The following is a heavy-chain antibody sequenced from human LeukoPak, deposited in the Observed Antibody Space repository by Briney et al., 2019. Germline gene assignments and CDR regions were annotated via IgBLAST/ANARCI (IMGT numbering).Heavy chain of an antibody. CDR2: IIPIFDTA. CDR1: GGTFSSYA. V-gene: IGHV1-69*05. Sequence: SVKVSCKASGGTFSSYAISWVRQAPGQRLEWMGRIIPIFDTAKYAQKFQGRVTITTDESTSTAYMELSSLRSEDTAVYYCAREVSDTAMGLFDYWGQGTLVTVSS. D-gene: IGHD5-18*01. J-gene: IGHJ4*02. CDR3: AREVSDTAMGLFDY.